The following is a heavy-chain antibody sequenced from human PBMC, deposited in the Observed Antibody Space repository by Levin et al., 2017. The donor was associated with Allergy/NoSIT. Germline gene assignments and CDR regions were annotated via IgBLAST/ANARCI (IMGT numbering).Heavy chain of an antibody. CDR2: IIPMFGKA. CDR1: GGTLSNNA. J-gene: IGHJ3*01. D-gene: IGHD6-13*01. V-gene: IGHV1-69*06. Sequence: KISCKAFGGTLSNNAISWVRQAPGQGLEWMGGIIPMFGKATYAQQFQGRVTITADKSTSTAYMQLSGLRSEDTAVYFCARDGDRKVSWPYDAFEFWGQGTVVAVSS. CDR3: ARDGDRKVSWPYDAFEF.